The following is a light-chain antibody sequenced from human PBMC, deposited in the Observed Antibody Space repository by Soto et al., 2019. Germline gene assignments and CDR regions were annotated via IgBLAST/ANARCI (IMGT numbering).Light chain of an antibody. CDR1: RSNIGSNF. CDR2: RNN. J-gene: IGLJ2*01. V-gene: IGLV1-44*01. Sequence: QSVLTQPPSVSGTPGQRVTISCSGSRSNIGSNFVYWYQQLPGPAPKLLIYRNNQRPSGVPDRFSASTSGTSASLAISGLQPEDEADYFCAAWDDSPDVLFGGGTKLTVL. CDR3: AAWDDSPDVL.